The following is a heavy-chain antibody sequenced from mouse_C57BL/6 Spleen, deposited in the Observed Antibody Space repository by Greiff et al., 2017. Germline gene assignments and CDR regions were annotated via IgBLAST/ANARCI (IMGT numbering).Heavy chain of an antibody. CDR3: ARSRGDY. J-gene: IGHJ4*01. V-gene: IGHV1-50*01. Sequence: VQLQQSGAELVKPGASVKLSCKASGYTFTSYWMQWVKQRPGQGLEWIGEIDPSDSYTNYNQKFKGKATLTVDTSSSTAYMQLSSLTSEDSAVYYCARSRGDYWGQGTSVTGSS. CDR1: GYTFTSYW. CDR2: IDPSDSYT.